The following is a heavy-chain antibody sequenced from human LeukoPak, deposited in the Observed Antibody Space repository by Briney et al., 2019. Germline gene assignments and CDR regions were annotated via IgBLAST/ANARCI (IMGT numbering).Heavy chain of an antibody. CDR3: ARGGSYYDILTADRAFDI. Sequence: SETLSLTCAVYGGSFSGYYWSWIRQTPGKGLEWIGEINHSGSTNYNPSLKSRVTISVDTSKNQFSLKLSSVTAADTAVYYCARGGSYYDILTADRAFDIWGQGTMVTVSS. CDR2: INHSGST. J-gene: IGHJ3*02. CDR1: GGSFSGYY. D-gene: IGHD3-9*01. V-gene: IGHV4-34*01.